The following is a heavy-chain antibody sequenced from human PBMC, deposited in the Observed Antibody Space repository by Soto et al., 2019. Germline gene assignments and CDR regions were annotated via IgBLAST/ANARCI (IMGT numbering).Heavy chain of an antibody. CDR1: GFTFSSYA. J-gene: IGHJ6*02. CDR2: ISGSGGST. Sequence: EVQLLESGGGLVQPGGSLRLSCAASGFTFSSYAMSWVRQAPGKGLEWVSAISGSGGSTYYADSVKGRFTISRDNSKSMLYLQMNSLSAEDTAVHYCAKVRGSGYYNYCYGMDVWGQGTTVTVAS. CDR3: AKVRGSGYYNYCYGMDV. D-gene: IGHD3-3*01. V-gene: IGHV3-23*01.